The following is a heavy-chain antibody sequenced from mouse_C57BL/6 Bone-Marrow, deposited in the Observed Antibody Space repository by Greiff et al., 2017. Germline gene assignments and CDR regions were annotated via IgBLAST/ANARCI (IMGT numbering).Heavy chain of an antibody. J-gene: IGHJ4*01. D-gene: IGHD1-1*01. CDR1: GYTFTDYE. V-gene: IGHV1-15*01. Sequence: QVQLQQSGAELVRPGASVTLSCKASGYTFTDYEMHWVKQTPVHGLEWIGAIEPETGGTAYNQKFKGKAILTADKSSSTAYMELRSLTSEDSAVYYCTRLLLVNYYAMDYWGQGTSVTVSS. CDR2: IEPETGGT. CDR3: TRLLLVNYYAMDY.